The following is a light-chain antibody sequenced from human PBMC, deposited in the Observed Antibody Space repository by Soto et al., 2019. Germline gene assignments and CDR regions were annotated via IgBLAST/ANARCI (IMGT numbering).Light chain of an antibody. V-gene: IGKV3-15*01. Sequence: EIVLTQSPATLSVSPGETATLSCRASQNINNKLVWYQQRPGQAPRLLMTDAFARAPGIPARFSGSGSGAEFTLTISSLQSEDFAVYYSQQYESWYLITFGQGTRLEI. CDR3: QQYESWYLIT. CDR1: QNINNK. J-gene: IGKJ5*01. CDR2: DAF.